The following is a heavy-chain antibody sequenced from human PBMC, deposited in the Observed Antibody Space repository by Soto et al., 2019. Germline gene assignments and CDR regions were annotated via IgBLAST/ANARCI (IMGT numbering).Heavy chain of an antibody. Sequence: QVQLQESGPGLVKPSGTLSLTCAVSGGSISSSNCWSWVRQPPGKGLEWIGEIYHSGSTNFNPSLKSRVTISVVKSKNQFSLKLNSVTAADTAVYYCARVSGSYYYGMDVWGQGTTVTVSS. CDR2: IYHSGST. V-gene: IGHV4-4*02. CDR3: ARVSGSYYYGMDV. J-gene: IGHJ6*02. CDR1: GGSISSSNC.